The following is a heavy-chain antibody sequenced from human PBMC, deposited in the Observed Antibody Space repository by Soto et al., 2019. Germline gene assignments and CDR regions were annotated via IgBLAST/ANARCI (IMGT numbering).Heavy chain of an antibody. D-gene: IGHD3-10*01. CDR2: IYYSGST. CDR3: ARLRFAGSGSYYNGQNDY. V-gene: IGHV4-59*08. J-gene: IGHJ4*02. Sequence: SEPLSLTCTVSGVSISNYYWILLRQPPGKGLEWIGYIYYSGSTNYNPSLKSRVTISVDTSKNQFSLKLSSVTAADTAVYYCARLRFAGSGSYYNGQNDYWGQGTLVTVSS. CDR1: GVSISNYY.